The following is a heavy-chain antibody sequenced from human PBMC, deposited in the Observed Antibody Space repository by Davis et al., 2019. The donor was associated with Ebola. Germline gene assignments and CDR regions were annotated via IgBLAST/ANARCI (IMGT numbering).Heavy chain of an antibody. V-gene: IGHV3-30*15. J-gene: IGHJ6*02. CDR1: GFTFSSYA. Sequence: GESLKISCAASGFTFSSYAMHWVRQAPGKGLEWVAGMSSDDSEEYDGRSKTYADSAQGRFIIRRDNPRNTLYLEMSSLRVEDTAIYYCAKRRRRYCSANSCGGMDVWGQGTTVTVSS. CDR3: AKRRRRYCSANSCGGMDV. D-gene: IGHD2-15*01. CDR2: MSSDDSEEYDGRSK.